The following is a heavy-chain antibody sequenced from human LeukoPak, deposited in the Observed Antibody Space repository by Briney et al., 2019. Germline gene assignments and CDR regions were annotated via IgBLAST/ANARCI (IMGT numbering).Heavy chain of an antibody. CDR1: GGSISSGDYY. V-gene: IGHV4-30-4*01. CDR2: IYYSGST. D-gene: IGHD3-3*02. CDR3: ARGTPISAFDI. J-gene: IGHJ3*02. Sequence: PSETLSLTCTVSGGSISSGDYYWSWIRQPPGKGLEWIGYIYYSGSTYHNPSLKSRVTISVDTSKNQFSLKLSSVTAAGTAVYYCARGTPISAFDIWGQGTMVTVSS.